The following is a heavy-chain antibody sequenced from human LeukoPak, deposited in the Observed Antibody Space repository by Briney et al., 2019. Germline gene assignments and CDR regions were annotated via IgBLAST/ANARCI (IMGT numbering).Heavy chain of an antibody. Sequence: ASETLFLTCTVSGGSISSGGYYWSWIRQPPGKGLEWIGYIYYSGSTYYNPSLKSRVTLSVDTSKNQFSLKLSSVTAADTAVYYCAREDTAQPGFDPWGQGTLVTVSS. CDR2: IYYSGST. CDR1: GGSISSGGYY. V-gene: IGHV4-30-4*01. J-gene: IGHJ5*02. CDR3: AREDTAQPGFDP. D-gene: IGHD5-18*01.